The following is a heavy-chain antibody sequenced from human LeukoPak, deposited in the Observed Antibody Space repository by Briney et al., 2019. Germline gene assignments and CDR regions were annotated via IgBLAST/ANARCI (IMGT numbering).Heavy chain of an antibody. Sequence: GGSLRLSCAASGFTFSSYVMSWVRQAPGKGLEWVSVISGSGGSTYYADSVKGRFTISRDNSKNTLYLQMNSLRAEDTAVYYCAKDPLAVAGTGRGDYWGQGTLVTVSS. D-gene: IGHD6-19*01. CDR2: ISGSGGST. J-gene: IGHJ4*02. V-gene: IGHV3-23*01. CDR3: AKDPLAVAGTGRGDY. CDR1: GFTFSSYV.